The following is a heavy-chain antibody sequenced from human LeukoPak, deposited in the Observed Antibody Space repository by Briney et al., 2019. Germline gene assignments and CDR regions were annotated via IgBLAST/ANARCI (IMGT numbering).Heavy chain of an antibody. CDR1: GGTFSSYA. J-gene: IGHJ6*03. D-gene: IGHD6-13*01. CDR3: ARDGGMAAGNYYYYMDV. CDR2: IIPIFGTA. Sequence: SVKVSCKASGGTFSSYAISWVRQAPGQGLEWMGGIIPIFGTANYAQKFQGRVTITADESTSTAYIELSSLRSEDTAVYYCARDGGMAAGNYYYYMDVWGKGTTVTVSS. V-gene: IGHV1-69*13.